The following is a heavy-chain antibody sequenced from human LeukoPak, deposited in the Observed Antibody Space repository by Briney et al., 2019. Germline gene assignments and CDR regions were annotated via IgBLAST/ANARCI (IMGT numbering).Heavy chain of an antibody. CDR3: ARVAARNNWFDP. D-gene: IGHD6-6*01. J-gene: IGHJ5*02. CDR1: VGSISSSSYY. Sequence: PSETLSLTCTVSVGSISSSSYYWGWIRQPPGKGLEWIGSIYYSGSTYYNPSLKSRVTISVDTSKNQFSLKLSSVTAADTAVYYCARVAARNNWFDPWGQGTLVTVSS. V-gene: IGHV4-39*07. CDR2: IYYSGST.